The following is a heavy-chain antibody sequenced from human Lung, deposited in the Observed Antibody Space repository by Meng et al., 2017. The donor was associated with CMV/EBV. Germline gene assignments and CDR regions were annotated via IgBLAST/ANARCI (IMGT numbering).Heavy chain of an antibody. CDR3: ARTHDSSGYFLFDY. V-gene: IGHV4-31*03. CDR2: IYYSGST. D-gene: IGHD3-22*01. J-gene: IGHJ4*02. Sequence: LXXTVSGGSISSGGYYWSWIRQHPGKGLEWIGYIYYSGSTYYNPSLKSRVTISVDTSKNQFSLKLSSVTAADTAVYYCARTHDSSGYFLFDYWGQGTXVTVSP. CDR1: GGSISSGGYY.